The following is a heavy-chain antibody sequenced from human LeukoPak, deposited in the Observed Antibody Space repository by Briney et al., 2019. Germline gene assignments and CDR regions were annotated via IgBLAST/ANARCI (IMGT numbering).Heavy chain of an antibody. Sequence: SSETLSLTCEVYGGSFSGYYWNWIRQPPGKGLEWIGEINHSGSTNYNLSLKSRVSISVDTSKNHFSLKLSSLTAADTAVYYCARIMEYRSYGDYYYGMDVWGQETTVTVSS. V-gene: IGHV4-34*01. D-gene: IGHD5-18*01. J-gene: IGHJ6*02. CDR2: INHSGST. CDR1: GGSFSGYY. CDR3: ARIMEYRSYGDYYYGMDV.